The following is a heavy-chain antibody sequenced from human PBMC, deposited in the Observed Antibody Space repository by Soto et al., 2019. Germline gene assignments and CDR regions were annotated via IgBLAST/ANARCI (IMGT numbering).Heavy chain of an antibody. CDR1: GFTFSTYG. D-gene: IGHD3-22*01. V-gene: IGHV3-30*18. J-gene: IGHJ4*02. CDR2: ISYDGSNK. CDR3: AKDMPLFGFLTYYYDSSGYYRLFDY. Sequence: QVQLVESGGGVVQPGRSLGLSCAASGFTFSTYGMHWVRQAPGKGLEWGAVISYDGSNKYYADPVKGRFTISRDNSKNTLYLQMNSLRAEDTAVYYCAKDMPLFGFLTYYYDSSGYYRLFDYWGQGTLVTVSS.